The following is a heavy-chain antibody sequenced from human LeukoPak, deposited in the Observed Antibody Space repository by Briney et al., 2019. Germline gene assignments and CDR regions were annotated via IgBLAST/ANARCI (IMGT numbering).Heavy chain of an antibody. CDR1: GFTFSTYA. D-gene: IGHD3-3*01. J-gene: IGHJ4*02. Sequence: PGGSLRLSCAASGFTFSTYAMSWVRQAPGKGLQWVSTMSGNAGSIYYADSVKGRFTISRDNAKNSLYLQMNSLRAEDTAVYYCARDEITIFGVVTPFDYWGQGTLVTVSS. CDR3: ARDEITIFGVVTPFDY. V-gene: IGHV3-23*01. CDR2: MSGNAGSI.